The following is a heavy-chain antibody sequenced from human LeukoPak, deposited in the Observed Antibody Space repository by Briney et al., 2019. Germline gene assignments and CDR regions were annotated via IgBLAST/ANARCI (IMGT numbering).Heavy chain of an antibody. CDR3: ARVRTTVIRWEPYYYYYMDV. D-gene: IGHD4-11*01. Sequence: NPSQTLSLTCAVSGGSISSGGYSWSWIRQPAGKGLEWIGRIYTSGSTNYNPSLKSRVTMSVDTSKNQFSLKLSSVTAADTAVYYCARVRTTVIRWEPYYYYYMDVWGKGTTVTVSS. CDR2: IYTSGST. J-gene: IGHJ6*03. V-gene: IGHV4-61*02. CDR1: GGSISSGGYS.